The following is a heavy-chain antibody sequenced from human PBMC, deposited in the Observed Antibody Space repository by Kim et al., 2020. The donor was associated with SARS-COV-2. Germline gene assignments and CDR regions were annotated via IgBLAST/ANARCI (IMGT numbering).Heavy chain of an antibody. CDR1: GFTFSNYC. J-gene: IGHJ4*02. D-gene: IGHD5-18*01. CDR2: MNGSGSDK. V-gene: IGHV3-7*01. CDR3: ASLHTAMVSGGH. Sequence: GGSLRLSCRASGFTFSNYCMSWVRQAPGKGLEWVACMNGSGSDKHYADSVRGRFTISRDNTKNSLFLEITSLRAEDTALYYCASLHTAMVSGGHWGQGALVIVSS.